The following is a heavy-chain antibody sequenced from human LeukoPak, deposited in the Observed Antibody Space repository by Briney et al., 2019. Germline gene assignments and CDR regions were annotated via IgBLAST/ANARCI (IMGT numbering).Heavy chain of an antibody. V-gene: IGHV3-48*03. CDR3: GRASFTGYSSGLIDY. Sequence: PGGSLRLSRAASGFTFRSFEMNWVRQAPGKGLEWVSYISSSGSTVYYVDSVKGRFTISRDNTKNSLYLQMNSLRAEDTAVYYCGRASFTGYSSGLIDYWGQGILVTVSS. D-gene: IGHD6-19*01. CDR2: ISSSGSTV. J-gene: IGHJ4*02. CDR1: GFTFRSFE.